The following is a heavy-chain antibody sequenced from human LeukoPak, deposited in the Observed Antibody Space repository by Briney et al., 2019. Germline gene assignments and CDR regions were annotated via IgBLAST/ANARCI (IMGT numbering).Heavy chain of an antibody. CDR3: ARDYSAVAGPLSY. J-gene: IGHJ4*02. Sequence: RAGGSLRLSCVASGFTFSSYSMNWVRQAPGKGLEWVSSISSSSSYIYYADSVKGRFTISRDNAKNSLYLQMNSLRAEDTAVYYCARDYSAVAGPLSYWGQGTLVTVSS. CDR1: GFTFSSYS. D-gene: IGHD6-19*01. V-gene: IGHV3-21*01. CDR2: ISSSSSYI.